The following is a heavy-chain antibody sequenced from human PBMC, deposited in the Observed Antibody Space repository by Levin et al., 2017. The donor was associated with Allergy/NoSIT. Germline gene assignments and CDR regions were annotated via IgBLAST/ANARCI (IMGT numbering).Heavy chain of an antibody. V-gene: IGHV4-34*01. CDR1: GGSFSGYY. CDR3: ARGGGGGSGSYRLGLDY. Sequence: SSQTLSLTCAVYGGSFSGYYWTWIRQPPGKGLEWIGEINHSGSTNYNPSLKSRVTISVDTSKNQFSLKLSSVTAADTAVYYCARGGGGGSGSYRLGLDYWGQGTLVTVSS. D-gene: IGHD3-10*01. CDR2: INHSGST. J-gene: IGHJ4*02.